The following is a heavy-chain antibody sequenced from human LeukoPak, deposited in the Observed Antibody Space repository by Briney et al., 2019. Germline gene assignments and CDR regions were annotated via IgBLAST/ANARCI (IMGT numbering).Heavy chain of an antibody. D-gene: IGHD4-23*01. CDR3: ATLTGGDDAFDI. CDR1: GYSISSGYY. Sequence: SETLSLTCTVSGYSISSGYYWGWIRQPPGKGLEWIGSIYHSGSTYYNPSLKSRVTISVDTSKNQFSLKLSSVTAADTAVYYCATLTGGDDAFDIWGQGTMVTVSS. J-gene: IGHJ3*02. V-gene: IGHV4-38-2*02. CDR2: IYHSGST.